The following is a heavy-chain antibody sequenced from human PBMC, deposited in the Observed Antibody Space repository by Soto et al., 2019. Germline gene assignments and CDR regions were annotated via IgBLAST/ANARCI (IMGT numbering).Heavy chain of an antibody. CDR2: ISGSGGST. J-gene: IGHJ6*02. CDR3: TQISVADSNYYYYYGMDV. V-gene: IGHV3-23*01. CDR1: GFTFSSYA. Sequence: GGSLRLSCAASGFTFSSYAMSWVRQAPGKGLEWVSAISGSGGSTYYADSVKGRFTISRDNSKNTLYLQMNSLRAEDTAVYYCTQISVADSNYYYYYGMDVWGQGTTVTVSS. D-gene: IGHD1-26*01.